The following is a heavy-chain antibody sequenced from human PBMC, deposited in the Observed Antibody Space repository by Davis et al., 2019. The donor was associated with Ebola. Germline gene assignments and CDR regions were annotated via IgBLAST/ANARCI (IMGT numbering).Heavy chain of an antibody. CDR3: ARDSEYYYDILTGYLRYKGLFDI. Sequence: MPSETLSLTCTVSGGSISSYYWSWIRQPPGKGLEWIGYIYYSGSTNYNPSLKSRVTISVDTSKNQFSLKLSSVTAADTAVYYCARDSEYYYDILTGYLRYKGLFDIWGQGTMVTVSS. D-gene: IGHD3-9*01. J-gene: IGHJ3*02. CDR1: GGSISSYY. CDR2: IYYSGST. V-gene: IGHV4-59*01.